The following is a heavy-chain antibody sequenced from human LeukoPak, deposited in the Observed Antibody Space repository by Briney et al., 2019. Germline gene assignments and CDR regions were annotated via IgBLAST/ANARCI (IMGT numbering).Heavy chain of an antibody. CDR3: ARGETSSSWSTFDY. D-gene: IGHD6-13*01. J-gene: IGHJ4*02. CDR2: INGGGTST. CDR1: GFTFSNYW. Sequence: PGGSLRLSCAASGFTFSNYWMHWLRQAPGKGLMWVSRINGGGTSTTYADSVKGRFTISRDSAKNTVYLQMNSLRVEDTAIYYCARGETSSSWSTFDYWGQGTLATVSS. V-gene: IGHV3-74*03.